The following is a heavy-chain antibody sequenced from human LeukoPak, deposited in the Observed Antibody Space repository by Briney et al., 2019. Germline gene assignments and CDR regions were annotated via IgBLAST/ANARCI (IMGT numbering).Heavy chain of an antibody. D-gene: IGHD3-22*01. Sequence: SGGSLRLSCVASGFTFSRYAMSWVRQAPGKGLEWISGISGSGGDTYYADSVRGRITISRDNPNNMLYLQVRSLSPEDTAVYYCAKEWSMIVDYFDFWGQGTLATVSS. V-gene: IGHV3-23*01. J-gene: IGHJ4*02. CDR2: ISGSGGDT. CDR3: AKEWSMIVDYFDF. CDR1: GFTFSRYA.